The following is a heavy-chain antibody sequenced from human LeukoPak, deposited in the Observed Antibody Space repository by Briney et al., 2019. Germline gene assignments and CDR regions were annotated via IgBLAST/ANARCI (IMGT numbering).Heavy chain of an antibody. CDR3: AKDSDPNSSSWYKALDY. CDR2: IRYDGSNK. V-gene: IGHV3-30*02. J-gene: IGHJ4*02. CDR1: GFTFSSYG. Sequence: GGSLRLSCAASGFTFSSYGMHWVRQAPGKGLEWVAFIRYDGSNKYYADSVKGRFTISRDNSKNTLYLQMNSLRAEDTAVYYCAKDSDPNSSSWYKALDYWGQGTLVTVSS. D-gene: IGHD6-13*01.